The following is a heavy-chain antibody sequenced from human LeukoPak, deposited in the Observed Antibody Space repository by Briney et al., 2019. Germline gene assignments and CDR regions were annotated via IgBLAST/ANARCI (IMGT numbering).Heavy chain of an antibody. CDR1: GGSISSSSYY. D-gene: IGHD7-27*01. CDR2: IYYSGST. J-gene: IGHJ4*02. CDR3: ARAEIIGEFDY. V-gene: IGHV4-39*01. Sequence: PSETLSLTCTVSGGSISSSSYYWGWIRQPPGKGLEWIGSIYYSGSTYYNPSLKSRVTISVDTSKNQFSLKLSSVTAADTAVYYCARAEIIGEFDYWGQGTLVTVSS.